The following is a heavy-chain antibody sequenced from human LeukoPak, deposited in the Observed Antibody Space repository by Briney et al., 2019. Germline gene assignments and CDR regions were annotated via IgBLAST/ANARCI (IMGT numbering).Heavy chain of an antibody. CDR2: IYTSGST. D-gene: IGHD3-22*01. V-gene: IGHV4-4*07. Sequence: SETLSLTCTVSGGSISSYYWSWDRQPAGKGLEWIGRIYTSGSTNYNPSLKSRVTMSVDTSKNQFSLKLSSVTAADTAVYYCAREVPTYYYDSSGYSPFDYWGQGTLVTVSS. CDR3: AREVPTYYYDSSGYSPFDY. CDR1: GGSISSYY. J-gene: IGHJ4*02.